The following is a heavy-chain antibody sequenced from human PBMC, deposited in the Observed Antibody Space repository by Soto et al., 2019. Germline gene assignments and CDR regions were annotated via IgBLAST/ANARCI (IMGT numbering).Heavy chain of an antibody. CDR2: VSGKNGDT. D-gene: IGHD2-15*01. J-gene: IGHJ6*02. CDR3: ARVSSSIVVVPDYGMDV. CDR1: GYSLTGKY. V-gene: IGHV1-18*01. Sequence: ASVKLSCKASGYSLTGKYIRWVRQAHGQGLEWMGWVSGKNGDTNYAQKLQGRVTLTTDTSTSTAYMELRSLRSDDTAVYYCARVSSSIVVVPDYGMDVWGQGTTVTVSS.